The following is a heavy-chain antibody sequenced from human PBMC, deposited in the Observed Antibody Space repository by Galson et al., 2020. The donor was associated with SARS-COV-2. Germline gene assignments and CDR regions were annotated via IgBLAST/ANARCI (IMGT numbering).Heavy chain of an antibody. CDR1: GFTFKNHG. CDR2: ISYDGSNK. CDR3: ARSLSRRDFDHYGMDV. V-gene: IGHV3-33*01. J-gene: IGHJ6*02. Sequence: TGGSLRLSCAASGFTFKNHGIHWVRQAPGKGLDWVAVISYDGSNKYYVDSVKDRFTISRDNLKNTLYLHMNSLRAEDTAVYYCARSLSRRDFDHYGMDVWGQGTTVTVAS.